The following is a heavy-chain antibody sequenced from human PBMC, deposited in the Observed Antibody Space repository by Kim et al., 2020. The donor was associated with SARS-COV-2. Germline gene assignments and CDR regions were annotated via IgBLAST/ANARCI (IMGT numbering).Heavy chain of an antibody. Sequence: GGSLRLSCAASGFTFSSYSMNWVRQAPGKGLEWVSYISSSSSTIYYADSVKGRFTISRDNAKNSLYLQMNSLRDEDTAVYYCARARGYDILTGRSYYGMDVWGQGTTVTVSS. J-gene: IGHJ6*02. CDR3: ARARGYDILTGRSYYGMDV. V-gene: IGHV3-48*02. CDR1: GFTFSSYS. D-gene: IGHD3-9*01. CDR2: ISSSSSTI.